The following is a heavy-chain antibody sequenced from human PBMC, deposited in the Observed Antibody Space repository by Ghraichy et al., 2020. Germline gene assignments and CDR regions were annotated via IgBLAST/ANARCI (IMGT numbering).Heavy chain of an antibody. CDR3: AWGSGVGDVRNLDY. CDR1: GYTFTNNG. J-gene: IGHJ4*02. D-gene: IGHD3-10*02. CDR2: ISAYNGNT. V-gene: IGHV1-18*01. Sequence: ASVKVSCKTSGYTFTNNGINWVRQAPGQGLEWMGWISAYNGNTNFVQKFQGRVTLTTDTSTSTAYMELRSLRSDDTAVYYCAWGSGVGDVRNLDYWGQGTLVTVSS.